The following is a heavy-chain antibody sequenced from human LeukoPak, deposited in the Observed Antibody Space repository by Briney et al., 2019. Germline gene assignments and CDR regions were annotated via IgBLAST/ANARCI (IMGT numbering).Heavy chain of an antibody. V-gene: IGHV4-4*07. CDR3: ARDVRYASGWSTPES. CDR2: IYSSGSA. CDR1: GSSIINHY. Sequence: PSETLSLTCTVAGSSIINHYWSWVRQPAGKGREWIGRIYSSGSANYSPSLKSRVSMSIDTSNNHFSLNLTSVTAADTALYFCARDVRYASGWSTPESWGQGTLVTVSA. J-gene: IGHJ5*02. D-gene: IGHD6-19*01.